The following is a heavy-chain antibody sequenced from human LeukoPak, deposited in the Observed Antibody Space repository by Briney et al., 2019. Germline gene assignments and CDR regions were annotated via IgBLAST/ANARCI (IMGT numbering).Heavy chain of an antibody. J-gene: IGHJ4*02. V-gene: IGHV4-34*01. CDR3: ARDPGSGWYRMSFDY. CDR2: INHSGST. D-gene: IGHD6-19*01. Sequence: SETLSLTCAVYGGSFSGYYWSWIRQPPGKGLEWIGEINHSGSTNYNPSLKSRVTISVDTSKNQFSLKLSSVTAADTAVYYCARDPGSGWYRMSFDYWGQGTLVTVSS. CDR1: GGSFSGYY.